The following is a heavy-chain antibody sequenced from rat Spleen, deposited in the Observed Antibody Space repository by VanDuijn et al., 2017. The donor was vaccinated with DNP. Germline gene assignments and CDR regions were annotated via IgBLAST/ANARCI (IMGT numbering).Heavy chain of an antibody. J-gene: IGHJ3*01. CDR1: GFTFSNYG. Sequence: EVQLVESGGGLVQPGRSLKLSCAASGFTFSNYGMAWVRQAPKKGLEWVATITASSGTTYYRDSVKGRFTVSTDNAKNTLYLQMDSLRSEDTATYYCTTDNYSAPFDYWGQGTLVTVSS. V-gene: IGHV5S13*01. CDR2: ITASSGTT. D-gene: IGHD1-8*01. CDR3: TTDNYSAPFDY.